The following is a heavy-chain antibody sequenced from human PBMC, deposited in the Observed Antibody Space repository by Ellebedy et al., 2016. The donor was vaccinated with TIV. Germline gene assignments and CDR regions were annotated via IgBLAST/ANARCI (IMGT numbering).Heavy chain of an antibody. CDR2: IYYSGST. D-gene: IGHD5-18*01. Sequence: SETLSLTCTVSGGSISSYYWSWIRQPPGKGLEWIGYIYYSGSTNYNPSLKSRVTISVDTSKNQFSLKLSSVTAADTAVYYCARELRGYSYVIDYWGQGTLVTVSS. CDR3: ARELRGYSYVIDY. J-gene: IGHJ4*02. CDR1: GGSISSYY. V-gene: IGHV4-59*01.